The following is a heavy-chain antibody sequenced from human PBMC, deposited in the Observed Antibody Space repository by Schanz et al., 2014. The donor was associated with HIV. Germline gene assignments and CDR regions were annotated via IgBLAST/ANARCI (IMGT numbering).Heavy chain of an antibody. Sequence: EVQLVESGGGLVKPGGSLRLSCAASGFTFSDFGMNWVRQAPGKGLEWVAYISSSGSTIYYAGSVKGRFTISRDQAKNTLYLQMNSLGAEDTAVYYCAKVAIHSSGWLPFDYWGQGTLVTVSS. V-gene: IGHV3-21*05. J-gene: IGHJ4*02. D-gene: IGHD6-19*01. CDR3: AKVAIHSSGWLPFDY. CDR1: GFTFSDFG. CDR2: ISSSGSTI.